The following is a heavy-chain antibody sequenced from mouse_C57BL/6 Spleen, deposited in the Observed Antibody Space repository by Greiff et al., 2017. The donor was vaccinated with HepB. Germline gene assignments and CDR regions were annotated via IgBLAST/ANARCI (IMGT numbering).Heavy chain of an antibody. CDR1: GYTFTSYW. J-gene: IGHJ4*01. CDR3: ARSFVNYYAMDY. Sequence: QVQLQQPGAELVKPGASVKLSCKASGYTFTSYWMHWVKQRPGRGLEWLGRIDPNSGGTKYNEKFKSKATLTVDKPSSTAYMQLSSLTSEDSAVYYCARSFVNYYAMDYWGQGASVTVSS. CDR2: IDPNSGGT. V-gene: IGHV1-72*01.